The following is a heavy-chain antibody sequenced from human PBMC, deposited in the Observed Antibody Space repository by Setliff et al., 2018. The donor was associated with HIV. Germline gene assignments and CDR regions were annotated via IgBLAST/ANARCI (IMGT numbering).Heavy chain of an antibody. CDR2: IHYSGST. CDR1: GGSVSNYY. J-gene: IGHJ5*01. V-gene: IGHV4-59*02. Sequence: PSETLSLTCTVSGGSVSNYYWTWIRQSAGKGLEWIGNIHYSGSTDYNPSIKSRVTISVDMSKNQLSLKVTSVTAADTAVYFCARGGAVSADFDSWGQGTLVTVSS. D-gene: IGHD3-16*01. CDR3: ARGGAVSADFDS.